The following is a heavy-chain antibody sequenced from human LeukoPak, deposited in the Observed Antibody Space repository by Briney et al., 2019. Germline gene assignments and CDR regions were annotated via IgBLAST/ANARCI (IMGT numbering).Heavy chain of an antibody. CDR2: ISSSNRYT. V-gene: IGHV3-11*06. Sequence: GGSLRLSCAASGFTFSDYYMSWIRQAPGKGLEWVSYISSSNRYTNYADSVKGRFTISRDNSKNTLYLQMNSLRAEDTAVYYCARDSSVTLSFDYWGQGTLVTVST. CDR3: ARDSSVTLSFDY. D-gene: IGHD3-9*01. J-gene: IGHJ4*02. CDR1: GFTFSDYY.